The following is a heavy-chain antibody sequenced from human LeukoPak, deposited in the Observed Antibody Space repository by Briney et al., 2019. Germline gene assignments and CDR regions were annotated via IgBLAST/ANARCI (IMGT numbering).Heavy chain of an antibody. V-gene: IGHV3-30-3*01. CDR1: GFTFSNYA. CDR2: MSYDGSNQ. J-gene: IGHJ4*02. D-gene: IGHD2-15*01. CDR3: ARDLGYCSGGSCGYYFDY. Sequence: GRSLRLSCAASGFTFSNYAMHWVRQAPGKGLNWVAVMSYDGSNQYYADSVKGRFTISRDNSKNTLYLQMHSLRAEDTAVYYCARDLGYCSGGSCGYYFDYWGQGTLVTVSS.